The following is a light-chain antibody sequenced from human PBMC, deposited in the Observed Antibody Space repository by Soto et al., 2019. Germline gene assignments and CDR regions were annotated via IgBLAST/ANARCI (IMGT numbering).Light chain of an antibody. CDR3: QHYNSYSGA. J-gene: IGKJ1*01. CDR2: KAS. CDR1: QTISSW. Sequence: DIQMTHSPSTLSGSVGDRVTITCRASQTISSWLAWYQQKPGQAPKLLIYKASTLKSGVPSRFIGSGSGTEFSLTISSVQSDDFATYYCQHYNSYSGASGQGSKVEIX. V-gene: IGKV1-5*03.